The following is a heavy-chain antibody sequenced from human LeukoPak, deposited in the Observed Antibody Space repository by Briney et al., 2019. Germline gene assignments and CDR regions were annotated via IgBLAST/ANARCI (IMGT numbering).Heavy chain of an antibody. CDR1: GFTFSSYA. Sequence: GGSLRLSCAASGFTFSSYAMSWVRQAPGKGLEWVSAISGSGGSTYYADSVKGRFTISRDNSKNTLYLQMNSLRAEDTAVYYCAKGGSGSYYASQRTHFDYWGQGTLVTVSS. D-gene: IGHD3-10*01. J-gene: IGHJ4*02. V-gene: IGHV3-23*01. CDR3: AKGGSGSYYASQRTHFDY. CDR2: ISGSGGST.